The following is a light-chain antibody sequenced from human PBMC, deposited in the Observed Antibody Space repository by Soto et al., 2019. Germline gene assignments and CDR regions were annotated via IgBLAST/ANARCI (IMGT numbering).Light chain of an antibody. CDR2: SNS. J-gene: IGLJ1*01. V-gene: IGLV1-44*01. CDR1: NSNIGSHT. Sequence: QSVLTQPPSASGTPGQRVTISCSGSNSNIGSHTVNWFQQLPGTAPKLLIYSNSQRPLGVPVRFSGSKSGTSASLAISGLQSEDEADYYCASWDDNLQVFGLGTKLTVL. CDR3: ASWDDNLQV.